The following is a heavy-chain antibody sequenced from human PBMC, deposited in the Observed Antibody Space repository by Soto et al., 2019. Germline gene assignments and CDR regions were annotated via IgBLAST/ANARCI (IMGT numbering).Heavy chain of an antibody. CDR2: ISYDGSNK. V-gene: IGHV3-30*18. D-gene: IGHD6-13*01. Sequence: QVQLVESGGGVVQPGRSLRLSCAASGFTFSSYGMHWVRQAPGKGLEWVAVISYDGSNKYYADSVKGRFTISRDNSKNTLYLQMNSLRAEDTAVYYCAKDRGSSSWSDYGMDVWGQGTTVTVSS. J-gene: IGHJ6*02. CDR3: AKDRGSSSWSDYGMDV. CDR1: GFTFSSYG.